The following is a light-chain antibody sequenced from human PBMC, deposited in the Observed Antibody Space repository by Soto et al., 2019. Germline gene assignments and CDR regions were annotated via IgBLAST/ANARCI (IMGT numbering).Light chain of an antibody. CDR2: GAT. J-gene: IGKJ5*01. CDR1: ESVGDY. Sequence: EIVLMMYPGALSLSPGERATLSCWASESVGDYLARYQQKPGQAPRLLIYGATKRTSGTPDRFSGTGSETAFTLAIRRLEPGDFAVYYCQQYVTSPAITFGQGTRLEIK. V-gene: IGKV3-20*01. CDR3: QQYVTSPAIT.